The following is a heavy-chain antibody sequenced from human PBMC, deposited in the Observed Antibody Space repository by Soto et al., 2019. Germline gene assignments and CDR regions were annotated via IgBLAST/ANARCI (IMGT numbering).Heavy chain of an antibody. CDR1: GGSFSGYY. CDR2: INHSGST. J-gene: IGHJ6*02. CDR3: ARGSIRYCSGGSCYSYYYYGMDV. Sequence: SETLSLTCAVYGGSFSGYYWSWIRQPPGKGLEWIGEINHSGSTTYNPSLKSRVTISVDTPMNQFSLKLSYVTAADTAVYYCARGSIRYCSGGSCYSYYYYGMDVWGQGTTVTVSS. V-gene: IGHV4-34*01. D-gene: IGHD2-15*01.